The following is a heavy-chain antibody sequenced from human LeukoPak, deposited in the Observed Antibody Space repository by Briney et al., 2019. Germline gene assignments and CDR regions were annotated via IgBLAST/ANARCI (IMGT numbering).Heavy chain of an antibody. V-gene: IGHV3-48*03. D-gene: IGHD6-13*01. CDR2: ISSSSNMI. Sequence: GGSLRLSCAASGLTFSNYEMNWVRQAPGKGLEWLSYISSSSNMIFYAESVKGRFTISRDNAKNSLYLQMNSLGAEDTAIYYCATASGGWYRYYFDSWGQGILVTVS. CDR1: GLTFSNYE. J-gene: IGHJ4*02. CDR3: ATASGGWYRYYFDS.